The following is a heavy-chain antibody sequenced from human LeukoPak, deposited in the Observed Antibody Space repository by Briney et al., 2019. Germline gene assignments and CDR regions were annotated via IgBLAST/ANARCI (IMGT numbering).Heavy chain of an antibody. J-gene: IGHJ5*02. Sequence: SETLSLTCTVSGGHLSSYYWSCIRQPPGKGLEWIGYIYYSGSTNYNPSLKSRVTISVDTSKSQFSLKLSSVTAADTAVYYCARDKYYYDSSNWFDPWGQGTLVTVSS. CDR2: IYYSGST. V-gene: IGHV4-59*13. CDR1: GGHLSSYY. D-gene: IGHD3-22*01. CDR3: ARDKYYYDSSNWFDP.